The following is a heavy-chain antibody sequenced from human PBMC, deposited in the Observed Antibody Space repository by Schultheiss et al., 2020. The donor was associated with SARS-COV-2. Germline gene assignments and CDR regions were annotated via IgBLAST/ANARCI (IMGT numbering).Heavy chain of an antibody. D-gene: IGHD3-10*01. Sequence: GGSLRLSCAASGFTFSNAWMSWVRQAPGKGLEWVGRIKSKTDGGTTDYAAPVKGRFAISRDDSKNTLYLQMNSLKTEDTAVYYCTTDASVRGVLSDYWGQGTLVTVSS. CDR2: IKSKTDGGTT. CDR1: GFTFSNAW. J-gene: IGHJ4*02. V-gene: IGHV3-15*01. CDR3: TTDASVRGVLSDY.